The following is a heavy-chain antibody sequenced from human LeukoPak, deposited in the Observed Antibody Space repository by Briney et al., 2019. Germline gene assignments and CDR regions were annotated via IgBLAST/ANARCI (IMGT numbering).Heavy chain of an antibody. Sequence: PSETLSLTCAVYGGSLSGYYWSWIRQPPGKGLEWIGEINHSGSTNYNPSLKSRVTISVDTSKNQFSLKPSSVTAADTAVYYCARGGGYCSGGSCYPFDYWGQGTLVTVSS. CDR1: GGSLSGYY. V-gene: IGHV4-34*01. CDR3: ARGGGYCSGGSCYPFDY. J-gene: IGHJ4*02. D-gene: IGHD2-15*01. CDR2: INHSGST.